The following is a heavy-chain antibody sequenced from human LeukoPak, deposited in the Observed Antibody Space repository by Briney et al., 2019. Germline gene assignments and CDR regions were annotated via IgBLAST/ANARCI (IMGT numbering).Heavy chain of an antibody. CDR2: IWSDGSDK. CDR3: ARVYNTNYAYFDY. V-gene: IGHV3-33*01. J-gene: IGHJ4*02. Sequence: PGGSLRLSCAASGFTFSSYGMHWARQAPGKGLEWVAVIWSDGSDKYYADSVKGRFTLSRDNSKNTLYLQMNSLRAEDTAVYYCARVYNTNYAYFDYWGQGTLVTVSS. CDR1: GFTFSSYG. D-gene: IGHD5-24*01.